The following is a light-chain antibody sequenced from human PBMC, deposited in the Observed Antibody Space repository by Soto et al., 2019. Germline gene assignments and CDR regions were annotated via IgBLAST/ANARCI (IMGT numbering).Light chain of an antibody. CDR1: QIITSW. CDR2: KAS. CDR3: QQSKT. V-gene: IGKV1-5*03. J-gene: IGKJ1*01. Sequence: DIPMTQSPSTRSASVGDRVTITCRASQIITSWLAWYQQKPGKAPKLLIYKASTLERGVPSRFSGSGSGTEFTLTISNLQPDDFATYYCQQSKTFGQGTKVEIK.